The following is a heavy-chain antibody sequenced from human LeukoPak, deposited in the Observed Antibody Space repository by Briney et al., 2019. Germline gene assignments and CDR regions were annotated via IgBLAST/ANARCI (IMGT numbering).Heavy chain of an antibody. V-gene: IGHV3-66*01. Sequence: PGGSLRLSCAASGFTVSSNYMSWVRPAPGKGLEWVSVIYSGGSTYYADSVKGRFTISRDNSKNTLYLQMNSLRAEDTAVHYCARRAAAGTFDYWGQGTLVTVSS. D-gene: IGHD6-13*01. J-gene: IGHJ4*02. CDR3: ARRAAAGTFDY. CDR1: GFTVSSNY. CDR2: IYSGGST.